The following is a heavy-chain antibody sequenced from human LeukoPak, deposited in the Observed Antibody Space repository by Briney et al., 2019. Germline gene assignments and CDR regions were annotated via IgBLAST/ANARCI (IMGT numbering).Heavy chain of an antibody. Sequence: PGGSLRLSCAASGFTVSGDYMTWVRQAPGKGLEWVSVIYAGGTTYYADSVKGRFTISRDSSNNMLYLHMNSLRAEDTAVYYCARHYSDYYYYG. V-gene: IGHV3-53*01. CDR1: GFTVSGDY. J-gene: IGHJ6*01. CDR3: ARHYSDYYYYG. D-gene: IGHD2-15*01. CDR2: IYAGGTT.